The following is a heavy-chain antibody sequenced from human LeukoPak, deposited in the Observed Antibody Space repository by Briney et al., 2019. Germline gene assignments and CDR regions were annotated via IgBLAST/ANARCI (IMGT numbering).Heavy chain of an antibody. CDR3: AKNTVTRFGYSDY. Sequence: PGGSLRLSCTASGFTFSSYGMHWVRQAPGKGLEWVSFIRFDGSEKYYADSVRGRFTISRDNSKNTLSLQMNSLRAEDTAVYYCAKNTVTRFGYSDYWGQGTLVTVSS. J-gene: IGHJ4*02. CDR2: IRFDGSEK. CDR1: GFTFSSYG. V-gene: IGHV3-30*02. D-gene: IGHD4-17*01.